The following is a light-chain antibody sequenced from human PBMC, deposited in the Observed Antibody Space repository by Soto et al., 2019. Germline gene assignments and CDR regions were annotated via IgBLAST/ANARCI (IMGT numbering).Light chain of an antibody. Sequence: QSVLTQPPSASGTPGQRVTISCSGSSSNIGSNYVYWYQQLPGTAPKLLIYRNNQRPSGVPDRFSGSKSGNTASLTISGLQAEDDVYYYCSSYTSSSIPFYVFGTGTKVPVL. CDR2: RNN. J-gene: IGLJ1*01. CDR1: SSNIGSNY. V-gene: IGLV1-47*01. CDR3: SSYTSSSIPFYV.